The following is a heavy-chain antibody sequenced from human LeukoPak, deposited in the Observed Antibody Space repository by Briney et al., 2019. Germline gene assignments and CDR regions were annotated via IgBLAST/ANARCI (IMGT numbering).Heavy chain of an antibody. CDR1: GGSISSYY. J-gene: IGHJ4*02. Sequence: SETLSLTCTVSGGSISSYYWSWIRQPPGKGLEWIGEINHSGSTNYNPSLKSRVTISVDTSKNQFSLKLSSVTAADTAVYYCARGRGQSWRHIAAAGARIDYWGQGTLVTVSS. CDR2: INHSGST. V-gene: IGHV4-34*01. CDR3: ARGRGQSWRHIAAAGARIDY. D-gene: IGHD6-13*01.